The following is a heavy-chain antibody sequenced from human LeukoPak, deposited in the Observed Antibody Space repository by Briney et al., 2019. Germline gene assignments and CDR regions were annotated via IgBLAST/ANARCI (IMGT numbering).Heavy chain of an antibody. CDR3: ARCYYDSSTDAFDI. J-gene: IGHJ3*02. Sequence: SETLSLTCAVYGGSFSGYYWSWIRQPPGKGLEWIGEINHSGSTNYNPSLKSRVTISVDTSKNQFFLKLSSVTAADTAVYYCARCYYDSSTDAFDIWGQGTMVTVSS. CDR1: GGSFSGYY. D-gene: IGHD3-22*01. V-gene: IGHV4-34*01. CDR2: INHSGST.